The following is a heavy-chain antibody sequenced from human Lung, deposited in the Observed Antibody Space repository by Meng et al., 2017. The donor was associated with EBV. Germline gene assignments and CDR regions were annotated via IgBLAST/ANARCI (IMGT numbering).Heavy chain of an antibody. V-gene: IGHV4-39*01. J-gene: IGHJ5*02. CDR1: GCPSSIGYF. CDR2: IFYTGNA. Sequence: QEAGPGLVTPPATLSPTFPFAGCPSSIGYFWGWIRPPPGKELEWIGTIFYTGNAYYSPTLKSRITLSAYTSKNHFSLNLRSVTAADTAVYFCARHAEYGDYKSYFDPWGQGTLVTVSS. D-gene: IGHD4-17*01. CDR3: ARHAEYGDYKSYFDP.